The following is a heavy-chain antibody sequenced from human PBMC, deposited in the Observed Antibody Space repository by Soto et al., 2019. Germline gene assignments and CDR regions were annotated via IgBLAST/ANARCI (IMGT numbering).Heavy chain of an antibody. CDR2: IIPIFGTA. Sequence: QVQLVQSGAEVKKPGSSVKVSCKASGGTFSSYAISWVRQAPGQGLEWMGGIIPIFGTANHAQKLQGRVTITADESTSTAYMELSSLRSEDTAVYYCARDSKAYDFWSGYYQGYQTLNNWFDPWGQGTLVTVSS. V-gene: IGHV1-69*01. CDR1: GGTFSSYA. D-gene: IGHD3-3*01. J-gene: IGHJ5*02. CDR3: ARDSKAYDFWSGYYQGYQTLNNWFDP.